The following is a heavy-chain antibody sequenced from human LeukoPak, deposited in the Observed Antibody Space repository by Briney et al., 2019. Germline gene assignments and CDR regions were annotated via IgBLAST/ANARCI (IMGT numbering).Heavy chain of an antibody. CDR2: THTSGSP. V-gene: IGHV4-4*09. CDR3: ARATQRYCSGTTCFPYWFDT. Sequence: SETLSLTCTVSGGSMTHYFWNWIRQPPGKGLEWIGYTHTSGSPDYSRSLKSRVTISLDTSKNQFSLMLSSVTAADTAAYFCARATQRYCSGTTCFPYWFDTWGQGTLATVSS. CDR1: GGSMTHYF. D-gene: IGHD2-2*01. J-gene: IGHJ5*02.